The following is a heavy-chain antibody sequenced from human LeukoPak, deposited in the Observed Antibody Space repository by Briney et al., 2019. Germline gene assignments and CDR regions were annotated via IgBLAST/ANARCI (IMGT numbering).Heavy chain of an antibody. CDR3: ARDEYYYDSSGYYYPFDY. D-gene: IGHD3-22*01. CDR1: GFAFSTYW. J-gene: IGHJ4*02. V-gene: IGHV3-7*01. CDR2: IKQDGSEK. Sequence: PGGSLRLSCAASGFAFSTYWMSWVRQAPGKGLEWVANIKQDGSEKYYVDSVKGRFTISRDNAKNSLYLQMNSLRAEDTAVYYCARDEYYYDSSGYYYPFDYWGQGTLVTVSS.